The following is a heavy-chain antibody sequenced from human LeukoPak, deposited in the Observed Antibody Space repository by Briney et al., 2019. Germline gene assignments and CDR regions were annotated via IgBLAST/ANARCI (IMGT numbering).Heavy chain of an antibody. CDR1: GFTFSSYE. CDR3: ASPGYGSGWSRGY. V-gene: IGHV3-48*03. CDR2: ISSSGSTI. J-gene: IGHJ4*02. D-gene: IGHD6-19*01. Sequence: GGSLRLSCAASGFTFSSYEMNWVRQAPGKGLEWVSYISSSGSTIYYADSVKGRFTISRDNAKNSLYLQMNSLRAEDTAVYYCASPGYGSGWSRGYWGQGTLVTVSS.